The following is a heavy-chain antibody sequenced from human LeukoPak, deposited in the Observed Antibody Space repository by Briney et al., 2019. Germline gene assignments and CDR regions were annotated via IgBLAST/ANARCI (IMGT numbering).Heavy chain of an antibody. CDR3: ARDTKSAGGAFDI. CDR2: ISSSSSYI. D-gene: IGHD6-13*01. CDR1: GFTFSSYS. V-gene: IGHV3-21*01. Sequence: PGGSLRLSCAASGFTFSSYSMNWVRQAPGKGLEWVSSISSSSSYIYYADSVKGRFTISRDNAKNSLYLQMNSLRAEDTAAYYCARDTKSAGGAFDIWGQGTMVTVSS. J-gene: IGHJ3*02.